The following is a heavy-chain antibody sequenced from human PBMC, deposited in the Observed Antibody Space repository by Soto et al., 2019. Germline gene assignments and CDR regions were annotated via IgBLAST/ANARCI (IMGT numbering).Heavy chain of an antibody. Sequence: SKTLSLTCTVSGGSVSSGSYYWSWIRQPPGKGLEWIGYIYYSGSTNYNPSLKCRVTISVDTSKNQCSLKLRSVTAADTAVYYCARDSSFSADYYDSSGYPMNAFDIWGQGTMVTVSS. J-gene: IGHJ3*02. CDR2: IYYSGST. CDR1: GGSVSSGSYY. D-gene: IGHD3-22*01. CDR3: ARDSSFSADYYDSSGYPMNAFDI. V-gene: IGHV4-61*01.